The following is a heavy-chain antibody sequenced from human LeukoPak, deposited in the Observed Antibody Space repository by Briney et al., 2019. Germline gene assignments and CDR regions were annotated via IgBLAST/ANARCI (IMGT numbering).Heavy chain of an antibody. Sequence: GGSLRPSCAASGFTFSRFWMHWVHQAPGKGLVWVARASSDGSSTVYADSVKGRFTISRDNAKKTLYLQMKNLRAEDTAIYYCARDSDAGFDYWGQGTLVTVSS. CDR2: ASSDGSST. V-gene: IGHV3-74*01. CDR3: ARDSDAGFDY. J-gene: IGHJ4*02. CDR1: GFTFSRFW.